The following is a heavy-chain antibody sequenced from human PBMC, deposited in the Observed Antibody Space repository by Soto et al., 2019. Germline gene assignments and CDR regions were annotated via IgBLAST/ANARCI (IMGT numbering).Heavy chain of an antibody. V-gene: IGHV5-51*01. CDR3: ARLGSVYYYDSSGYSPFGY. J-gene: IGHJ4*02. D-gene: IGHD3-22*01. CDR1: GYSFTSYW. Sequence: GESLKISCKGSGYSFTSYWIGWVRQMPGKGLEWMGIIYPGDSDTRYSPSFQGQVTISADKSISTAYLQWSSLKASDTAMYYCARLGSVYYYDSSGYSPFGYWGQGTLVTVPQ. CDR2: IYPGDSDT.